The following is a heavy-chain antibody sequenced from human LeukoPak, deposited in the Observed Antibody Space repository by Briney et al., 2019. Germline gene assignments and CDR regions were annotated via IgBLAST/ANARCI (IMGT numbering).Heavy chain of an antibody. CDR1: GFAFSAFA. CDR2: VSGSGGRS. Sequence: GGSLRLSCVASGFAFSAFAISWVRQAPGKGLEWVSAVSGSGGRSFYADSVRGRFTTSRDNSKRTVFLQMDSLRAEDTAVYYCAKGGAAMTDAPHGDVVTTTLDGFDIWGQGTMVTVSS. D-gene: IGHD2-21*02. CDR3: AKGGAAMTDAPHGDVVTTTLDGFDI. V-gene: IGHV3-23*01. J-gene: IGHJ3*02.